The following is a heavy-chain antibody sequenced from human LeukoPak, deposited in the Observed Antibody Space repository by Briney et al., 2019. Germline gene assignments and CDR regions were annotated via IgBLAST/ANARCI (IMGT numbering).Heavy chain of an antibody. D-gene: IGHD6-19*01. CDR1: GFTFSTYG. CDR3: AKQTEIAVAGPNLGTFDY. Sequence: GGTLRLSCVASGFTFSTYGMSWVRQAPGKGLEWVSLISWDGGSTYYADSVKGRFTISRDNSKNSLYLQMNSLRAEDTALYYCAKQTEIAVAGPNLGTFDYWGQGTLVTVSS. V-gene: IGHV3-43D*03. J-gene: IGHJ4*02. CDR2: ISWDGGST.